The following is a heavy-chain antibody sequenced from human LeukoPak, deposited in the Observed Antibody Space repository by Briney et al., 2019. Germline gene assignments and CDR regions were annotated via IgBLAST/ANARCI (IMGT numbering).Heavy chain of an antibody. CDR2: IKEDGSEK. Sequence: GGSLRLSCAASGFTFSTYWMSWVRQAPGKGLEWVATIKEDGSEKYHVDSVKGRITISRDNAKNSLYLQMKSLRAEDTAVYYCARDREGPTKFQAFDIWGQGTVVTVSS. J-gene: IGHJ3*02. V-gene: IGHV3-7*01. CDR3: ARDREGPTKFQAFDI. D-gene: IGHD1-1*01. CDR1: GFTFSTYW.